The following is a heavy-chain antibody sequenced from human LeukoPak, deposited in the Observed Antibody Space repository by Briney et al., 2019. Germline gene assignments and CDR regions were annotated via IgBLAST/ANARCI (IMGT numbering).Heavy chain of an antibody. J-gene: IGHJ4*02. V-gene: IGHV4-4*07. CDR2: IYTSGST. Sequence: SETLSLTCTVSGGSISSYYWSWIRQPAGKGLEWIGRIYTSGSTNYSPSLKSRVTISVDTSKNQFSLKLSSVAAADTAVYYCARGGIAVPFDYWGQGTLVTVSS. D-gene: IGHD6-19*01. CDR3: ARGGIAVPFDY. CDR1: GGSISSYY.